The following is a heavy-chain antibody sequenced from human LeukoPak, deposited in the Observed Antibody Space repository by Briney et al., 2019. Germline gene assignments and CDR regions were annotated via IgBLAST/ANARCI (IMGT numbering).Heavy chain of an antibody. CDR1: GFTFSSYW. V-gene: IGHV3-7*05. CDR2: IKQDGSEK. CDR3: ARGKVRCSSTSCPTDPYYYGIDV. Sequence: GGSLRLSCAASGFTFSSYWMSWVRQAPGKGLEWVANIKQDGSEKYYVDSVKGRFTISRDNAKNSLYLQMNSLRAEDTAVYYCARGKVRCSSTSCPTDPYYYGIDVWGQGTTVTVSS. D-gene: IGHD2-2*01. J-gene: IGHJ6*02.